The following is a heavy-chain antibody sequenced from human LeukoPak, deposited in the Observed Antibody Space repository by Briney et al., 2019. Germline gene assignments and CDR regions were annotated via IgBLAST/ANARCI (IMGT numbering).Heavy chain of an antibody. CDR2: IKQDGSEK. J-gene: IGHJ5*02. CDR1: GFTFSNYW. Sequence: GGSLRLSCAASGFTFSNYWMTWVRQAPGKGLEWVANIKQDGSEKNYVDSVKGRFTISRDNAKNSLYLQMNSLRAEDTAVYYCASGGQIWISWGQGTLVTVSS. CDR3: ASGGQIWIS. D-gene: IGHD5-18*01. V-gene: IGHV3-7*01.